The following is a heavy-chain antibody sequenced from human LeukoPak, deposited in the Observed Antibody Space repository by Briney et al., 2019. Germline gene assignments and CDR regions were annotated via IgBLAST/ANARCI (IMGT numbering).Heavy chain of an antibody. J-gene: IGHJ4*02. CDR1: GFTFSSYG. CDR2: ISYDGSNK. V-gene: IGHV3-30*18. CDR3: AKEAGAVVVVAATPGD. Sequence: GGSLRLSCAASGFTFSSYGMHWVRQAPGKGLEWVAVISYDGSNKYYADSVKGRFTISRDNSKNTLYLQMNSLRAEDTAVYYCAKEAGAVVVVAATPGDWGQGTLVAVSS. D-gene: IGHD2-15*01.